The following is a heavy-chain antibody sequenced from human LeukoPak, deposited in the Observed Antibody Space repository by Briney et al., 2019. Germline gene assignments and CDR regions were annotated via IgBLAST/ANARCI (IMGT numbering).Heavy chain of an antibody. CDR3: ARESASAGYFDY. J-gene: IGHJ4*02. CDR1: GYTFTSYY. CDR2: INPSGGST. D-gene: IGHD3-10*01. V-gene: IGHV1-46*01. Sequence: ASVKVYCKASGYTFTSYYMHWVSQAPGQGLEWMGIINPSGGSTSYAQKFQGRVTMTRDTSTSTVYMELSSLRSEDTAVYYCARESASAGYFDYWGQGTLVTVSS.